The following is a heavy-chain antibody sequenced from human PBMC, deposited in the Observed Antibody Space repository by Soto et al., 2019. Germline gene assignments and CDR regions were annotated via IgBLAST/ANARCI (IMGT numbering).Heavy chain of an antibody. J-gene: IGHJ4*02. D-gene: IGHD3-10*01. CDR3: AKVSRMVRGVIEGPFDY. CDR1: GFTFSSYA. Sequence: EVQLLESGRGLVQPGGSLRLSCAASGFTFSSYAMSWVRQAPGKGLEWVSAISGSGGSTYYADSVKGRFTISRDNSKNTLYLQMNSLRAEDTAVYYCAKVSRMVRGVIEGPFDYWGQGTLVTVSS. CDR2: ISGSGGST. V-gene: IGHV3-23*01.